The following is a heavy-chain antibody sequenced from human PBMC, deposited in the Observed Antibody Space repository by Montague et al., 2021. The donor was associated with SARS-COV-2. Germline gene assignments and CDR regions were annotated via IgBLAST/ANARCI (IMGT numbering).Heavy chain of an antibody. Sequence: PALVKPTQTLTLTCTFSGFSLSTSGMCVSWIRQPPGKALEWLARIDWDDDKYYSTSLKSRLTITKDTSKNQVVLTMTIMDPVDTATYYCAQSNDVLRYFDWTYKMRGFDYWGQGTLVTVSS. D-gene: IGHD3-9*01. CDR3: AQSNDVLRYFDWTYKMRGFDY. V-gene: IGHV2-70*11. CDR2: IDWDDDK. CDR1: GFSLSTSGMC. J-gene: IGHJ4*02.